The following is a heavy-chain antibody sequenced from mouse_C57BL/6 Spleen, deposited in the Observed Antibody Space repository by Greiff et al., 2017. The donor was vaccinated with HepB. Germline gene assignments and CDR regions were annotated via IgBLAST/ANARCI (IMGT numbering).Heavy chain of an antibody. CDR1: GYTFTDHT. CDR3: ARGYYGSSYGAMDY. V-gene: IGHV1-78*01. J-gene: IGHJ4*01. Sequence: VKLVGSDAELVKPGASVKISCKVSGYTFTDHTIHWMKQRPEQGLEWIGYIYPRDGSTKYNEKFKGKATLTADKSSSTAYMQLNSLTSEDSAVYFCARGYYGSSYGAMDYWGQGTSVTVSS. CDR2: IYPRDGST. D-gene: IGHD1-1*01.